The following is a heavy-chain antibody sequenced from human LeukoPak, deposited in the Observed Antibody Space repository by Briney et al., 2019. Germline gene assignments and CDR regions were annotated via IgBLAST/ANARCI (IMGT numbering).Heavy chain of an antibody. CDR1: GGSISNSNYY. V-gene: IGHV4-39*07. J-gene: IGHJ4*02. CDR2: IHYSGST. D-gene: IGHD6-13*01. Sequence: PSETLSLTCTVSGGSISNSNYYWAWIRQPPGKGLEWIGSIHYSGSTYYNPSLKSRVTISVDTSKNQFSLKLSSVTAADTAVYYCARVRRTAAGSFDYWGQGTLVTVSS. CDR3: ARVRRTAAGSFDY.